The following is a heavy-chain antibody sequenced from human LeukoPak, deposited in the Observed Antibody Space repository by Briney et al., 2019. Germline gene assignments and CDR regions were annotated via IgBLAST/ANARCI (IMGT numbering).Heavy chain of an antibody. CDR2: IYYSGGT. D-gene: IGHD3-3*01. Sequence: SETLSLTCTVSGGSISSYYWSWIRQPPGKGLEWIGYIYYSGGTNYNPSLKSRVTISVDTSKNQFSLKLSSVTAADTAVYYCARGSLYDFWSGSGFDYWGQGTLVTVSS. CDR3: ARGSLYDFWSGSGFDY. V-gene: IGHV4-59*01. CDR1: GGSISSYY. J-gene: IGHJ4*02.